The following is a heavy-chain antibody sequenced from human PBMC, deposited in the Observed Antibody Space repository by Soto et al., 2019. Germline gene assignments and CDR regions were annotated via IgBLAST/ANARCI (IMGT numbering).Heavy chain of an antibody. J-gene: IGHJ4*02. CDR1: GFTFSTYS. V-gene: IGHV3-23*01. CDR3: AKDRLGGNFDY. Sequence: GGSLILSCAATGFTFSTYSLVWVRQAPGKGLEWVATISGTGGSTYYADSVKGRFTISRDNSKNTLYLQMNSLRVEDTAVYYCAKDRLGGNFDYWGQGTQVTVSS. CDR2: ISGTGGST.